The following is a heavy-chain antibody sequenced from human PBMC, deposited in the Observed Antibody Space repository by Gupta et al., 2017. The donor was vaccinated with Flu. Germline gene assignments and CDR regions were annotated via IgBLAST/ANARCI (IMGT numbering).Heavy chain of an antibody. J-gene: IGHJ4*02. Sequence: VRQAPGKGLEWVAVISYDGSNKYYADSVKGRFTISRDNSKNTLYLQMNSLRAEDTAVYYCAKDLGVGPDIVVVLGPFDYWGQGTLVTVSS. D-gene: IGHD2-15*01. V-gene: IGHV3-30*18. CDR2: ISYDGSNK. CDR3: AKDLGVGPDIVVVLGPFDY.